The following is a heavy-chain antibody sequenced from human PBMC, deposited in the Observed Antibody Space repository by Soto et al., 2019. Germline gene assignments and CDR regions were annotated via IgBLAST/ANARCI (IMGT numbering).Heavy chain of an antibody. J-gene: IGHJ6*02. CDR3: ARDIGYSYGFFYYGMDV. CDR2: IYYSGST. D-gene: IGHD5-18*01. V-gene: IGHV4-59*01. Sequence: SETLSLTCTVSGGSISSYYWSWIRQPPGKGLEWIGYIYYSGSTNYNPSLKSRVTISVDTSKNQFSLKLSSVTAADTAVYYCARDIGYSYGFFYYGMDVWGQGTTVTVSS. CDR1: GGSISSYY.